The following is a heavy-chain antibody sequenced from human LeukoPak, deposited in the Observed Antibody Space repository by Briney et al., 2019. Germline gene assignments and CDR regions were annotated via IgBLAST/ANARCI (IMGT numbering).Heavy chain of an antibody. CDR2: ISSSGSTI. CDR1: GFTFSDYY. CDR3: ARVLRFLEWLPPHDAFDI. D-gene: IGHD3-3*01. Sequence: GGSLRLSCAASGFTFSDYYMSWIRQAPGKGLEWVSYISSSGSTIYYVDSVKGRFTISRDNAKNSLYLQMNSLRAEDTAVYYCARVLRFLEWLPPHDAFDIWGQGTMVTVSS. J-gene: IGHJ3*02. V-gene: IGHV3-11*01.